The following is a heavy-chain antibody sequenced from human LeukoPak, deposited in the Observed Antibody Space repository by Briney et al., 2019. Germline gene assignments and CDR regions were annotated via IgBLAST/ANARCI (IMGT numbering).Heavy chain of an antibody. CDR3: ARADPGDFWSGYWARAFDI. J-gene: IGHJ3*02. CDR2: IIPIFGTA. CDR1: GGTFSSYA. Sequence: GSSVKVSCKASGGTFSSYAISWVRQAPGQGLEWMGGIIPIFGTANYAQKFQGRVTITTDESTSTAYMELSSLRSEDTAVYYCARADPGDFWSGYWARAFDIWGQGTMVTVSS. D-gene: IGHD3-3*01. V-gene: IGHV1-69*05.